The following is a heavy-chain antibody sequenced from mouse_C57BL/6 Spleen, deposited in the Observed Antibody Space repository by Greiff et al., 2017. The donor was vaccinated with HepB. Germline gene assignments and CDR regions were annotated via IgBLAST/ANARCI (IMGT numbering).Heavy chain of an antibody. CDR3: ARGRSNYVPFDY. J-gene: IGHJ2*01. V-gene: IGHV1-80*01. CDR2: IYHGDGDT. Sequence: QVQLQQSGAELVKPGASVKISCKASGYAFSSYWMNWVKQRPGKGLEWIGQIYHGDGDTNYNGKFKGKATLTADKSSSTAYMQLSSLTSEDSAVYFWARGRSNYVPFDYWGQGTTLTVSS. CDR1: GYAFSSYW. D-gene: IGHD2-5*01.